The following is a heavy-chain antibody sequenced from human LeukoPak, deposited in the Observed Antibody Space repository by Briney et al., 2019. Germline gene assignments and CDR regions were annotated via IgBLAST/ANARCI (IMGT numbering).Heavy chain of an antibody. CDR1: GFTVSSNY. Sequence: PGGSLRLSCAASGFTVSSNYMSWVRQAPGKGLEWVSVIYSGGSTYYADSVKGRFTISRDNSKNTLYLQMNSLRAEDTAVYYCARDRTDYDFWSGYYTLSYFDYWGQGTLVTVSS. CDR3: ARDRTDYDFWSGYYTLSYFDY. D-gene: IGHD3-3*01. V-gene: IGHV3-53*01. J-gene: IGHJ4*02. CDR2: IYSGGST.